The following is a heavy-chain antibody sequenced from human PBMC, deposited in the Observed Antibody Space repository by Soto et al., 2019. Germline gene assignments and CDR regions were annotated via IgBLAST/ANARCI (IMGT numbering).Heavy chain of an antibody. V-gene: IGHV4-59*01. CDR1: DASIISNN. CDR2: IYDSGAT. Sequence: LSETLSLTCSVSDASIISNNWSWIGQPPGVGVVWVGYIYDSGATNYNPSHKSRASISIDTSKNHFSLKLSSMTAVAAAVYYFATGHYPYCSSTSCYPHYFDYWGQGSLVTVSS. CDR3: ATGHYPYCSSTSCYPHYFDY. J-gene: IGHJ4*02. D-gene: IGHD2-2*01.